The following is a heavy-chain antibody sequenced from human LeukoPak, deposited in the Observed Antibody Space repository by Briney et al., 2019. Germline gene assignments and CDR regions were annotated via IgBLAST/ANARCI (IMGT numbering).Heavy chain of an antibody. Sequence: SETLSLSCTVSGGSISSSTYYWGWIRQPPGKGLEWIGSIYYSGTTYYNPSLRSRVTISVDTSKTQFSLKLSSVSAADTAVYYCAGRESRGWSIDYWGKGTLVTVSS. CDR3: AGRESRGWSIDY. J-gene: IGHJ4*02. V-gene: IGHV4-39*01. CDR1: GGSISSSTYY. CDR2: IYYSGTT. D-gene: IGHD6-19*01.